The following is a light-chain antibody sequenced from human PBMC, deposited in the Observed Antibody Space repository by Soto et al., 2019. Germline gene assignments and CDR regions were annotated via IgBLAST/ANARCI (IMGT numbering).Light chain of an antibody. J-gene: IGLJ2*01. CDR3: LLYYGGAVV. V-gene: IGLV7-43*01. CDR2: STD. Sequence: QAVVTQEPSLTVSPGGTVTLTRASSTGTVTSGHYPNWLQQKPGQAPRALIYSTDTRHSWTPARFSGSLLGGKAALTLSGVQPEDEADYYCLLYYGGAVVFGGGTKLTVL. CDR1: TGTVTSGHY.